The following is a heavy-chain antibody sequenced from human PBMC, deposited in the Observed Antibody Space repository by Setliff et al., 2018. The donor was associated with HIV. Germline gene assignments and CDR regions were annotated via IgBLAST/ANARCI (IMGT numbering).Heavy chain of an antibody. J-gene: IGHJ4*02. CDR3: ANLVIIKSYFDY. CDR1: GGTFSSYA. D-gene: IGHD3-10*01. V-gene: IGHV1-69*13. Sequence: SVKVSCKASGGTFSSYAINWVRQAPGQGLEWMGGIIPIFGKANYAQKFQGRVTITADESTNTAYMEMSSLRSEDTAVYYCANLVIIKSYFDYWGQGTLVTAPQ. CDR2: IIPIFGKA.